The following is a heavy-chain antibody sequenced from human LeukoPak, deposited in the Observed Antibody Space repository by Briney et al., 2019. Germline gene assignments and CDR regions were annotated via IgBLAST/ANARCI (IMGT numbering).Heavy chain of an antibody. D-gene: IGHD4-17*01. CDR2: ISYDGSNK. CDR3: ARPTTVTTISADAFDI. Sequence: PGGSVRLSCEASGFTFSNYWMTWVRQAPGKGLEWVAVISYDGSNKYYADSVKGRFTISRVNSKNSLYLQMNSLRAEDSSVYYCARPTTVTTISADAFDIWGQGTMVTVSS. V-gene: IGHV3-30-3*01. CDR1: GFTFSNYW. J-gene: IGHJ3*02.